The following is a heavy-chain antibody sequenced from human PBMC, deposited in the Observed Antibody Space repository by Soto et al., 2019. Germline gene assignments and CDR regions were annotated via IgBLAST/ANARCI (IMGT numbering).Heavy chain of an antibody. CDR1: GFSLSTSGVG. CDR3: AHSVTYYDFWSCTGAGGWFDP. D-gene: IGHD3-3*01. Sequence: QITLKESGPTLVKPTQTLTLTCTFSGFSLSTSGVGVGWIRQPPGKALEWLALIYWNDDKRYSPSLKSRLTITKDTSKNQVVLTMTNMDPVDTATYYCAHSVTYYDFWSCTGAGGWFDPWGQGTLVTVSS. CDR2: IYWNDDK. J-gene: IGHJ5*02. V-gene: IGHV2-5*01.